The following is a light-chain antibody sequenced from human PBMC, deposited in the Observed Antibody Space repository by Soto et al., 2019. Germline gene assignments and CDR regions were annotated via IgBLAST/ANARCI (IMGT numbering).Light chain of an antibody. J-gene: IGLJ1*01. V-gene: IGLV2-8*01. CDR2: EVS. CDR3: SSYAGSNKV. Sequence: QSVLTQPSSPSGSPGHSVTISCPGTSHDLGGYNYVSWYQQHPGKATKLMIYEVSKRPSGVPDRFSGSKSGNTASLTVSGLQAEDEADYYCSSYAGSNKVFGTGRKVTVL. CDR1: SHDLGGYNY.